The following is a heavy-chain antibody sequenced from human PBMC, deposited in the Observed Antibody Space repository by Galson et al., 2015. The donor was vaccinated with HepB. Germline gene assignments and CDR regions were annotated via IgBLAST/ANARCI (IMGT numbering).Heavy chain of an antibody. Sequence: SLRLSCATSGITFSSYWMHWVRQAPGKGLVWVSRINSDGSSTNYADFVKGRFTISRDNAKNTLYLQVNSLRAEDTAVYYCARASDEGYYDSTGYYSLDYWGQGTLVTVSS. CDR1: GITFSSYW. CDR3: ARASDEGYYDSTGYYSLDY. D-gene: IGHD3-22*01. CDR2: INSDGSST. V-gene: IGHV3-74*01. J-gene: IGHJ4*02.